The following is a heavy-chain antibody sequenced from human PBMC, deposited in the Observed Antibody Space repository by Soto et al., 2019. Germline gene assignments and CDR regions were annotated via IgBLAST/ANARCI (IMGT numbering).Heavy chain of an antibody. D-gene: IGHD1-26*01. Sequence: SETLSLTCTVSGDSISSYYWNWIRQSPGKGLEWIGYISYRGSAKYNPSLKSRVTLSLDTSKNQFSLRLSSVAAADTAVYYRARTGGSYADYWGQGTLVTVSS. J-gene: IGHJ4*02. V-gene: IGHV4-59*01. CDR2: ISYRGSA. CDR3: ARTGGSYADY. CDR1: GDSISSYY.